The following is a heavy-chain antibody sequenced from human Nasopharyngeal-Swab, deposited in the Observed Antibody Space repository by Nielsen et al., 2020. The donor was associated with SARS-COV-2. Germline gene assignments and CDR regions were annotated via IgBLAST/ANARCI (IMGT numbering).Heavy chain of an antibody. CDR1: GYTLTELS. J-gene: IGHJ4*02. CDR2: FDPEDGET. V-gene: IGHV1-24*01. D-gene: IGHD2-2*01. CDR3: ARSSPAFGY. Sequence: ASAKVSCKVSGYTLTELSMHWVRQAPGKGLEWVGGFDPEDGETIYAQKFQGRVTMTRDTSISTAYMELSSLTSEDTAVYYCARSSPAFGYWGQGTLVTVSS.